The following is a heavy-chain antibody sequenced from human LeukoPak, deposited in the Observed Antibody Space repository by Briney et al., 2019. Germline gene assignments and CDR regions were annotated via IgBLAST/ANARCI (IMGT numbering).Heavy chain of an antibody. V-gene: IGHV6-1*01. CDR2: TYYRSTWYN. D-gene: IGHD2-2*01. J-gene: IGHJ5*02. CDR1: GDSVSSNSVT. Sequence: SQTLSLTCAISGDSVSSNSVTWYWIRQSPSRGLEWLSRTYYRSTWYNDYAVSVRGRITVNPDTSKNQFSLHLNSVTPEDTAVYYCARRLTQYDCFDPWGQGILVTVSS. CDR3: ARRLTQYDCFDP.